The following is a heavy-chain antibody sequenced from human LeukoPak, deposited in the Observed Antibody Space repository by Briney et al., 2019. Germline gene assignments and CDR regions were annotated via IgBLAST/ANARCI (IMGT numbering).Heavy chain of an antibody. CDR2: ISYDGSNT. CDR1: GFTFSSYG. D-gene: IGHD3-10*01. CDR3: AKPYYYGSRSYMDY. V-gene: IGHV3-30*18. Sequence: PGRSLRLSCAAPGFTFSSYGMHWVRQAPGKGLEWVAVISYDGSNTYYADSVKGRFTISRDNSKNMLYLQMNSLRAEDTAVYYCAKPYYYGSRSYMDYWGQGTLVTVSS. J-gene: IGHJ4*02.